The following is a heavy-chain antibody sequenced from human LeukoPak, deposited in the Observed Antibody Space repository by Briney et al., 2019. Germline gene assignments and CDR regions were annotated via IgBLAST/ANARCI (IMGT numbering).Heavy chain of an antibody. D-gene: IGHD1-1*01. J-gene: IGHJ4*02. Sequence: SETLSLTCTVSGGSISGYYWTWIRQPPGKGLEYIGYIYYSGSTNHNPSLKSQVTISVDTSKNQFSLKLSSVTAADTAVYYCARGRYTFDYWGQGTLVTVSS. CDR3: ARGRYTFDY. CDR1: GGSISGYY. V-gene: IGHV4-59*01. CDR2: IYYSGST.